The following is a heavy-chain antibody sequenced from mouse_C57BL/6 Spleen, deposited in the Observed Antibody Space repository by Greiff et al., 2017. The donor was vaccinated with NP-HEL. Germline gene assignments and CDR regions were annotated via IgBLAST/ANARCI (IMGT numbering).Heavy chain of an antibody. CDR1: GFTFSDYY. V-gene: IGHV5-12*01. CDR2: ISNGGGST. D-gene: IGHD1-1*01. J-gene: IGHJ2*01. CDR3: ARQGYYGSLDY. Sequence: EVQRVESGGGLVQPGGSLKLSCAASGFTFSDYYMYWVRQTPEKRLEWVAYISNGGGSTYYPATVKGRFTISRDNAKNTLYLQMSRLKSEDTAMYYCARQGYYGSLDYWGQGTTLTVSS.